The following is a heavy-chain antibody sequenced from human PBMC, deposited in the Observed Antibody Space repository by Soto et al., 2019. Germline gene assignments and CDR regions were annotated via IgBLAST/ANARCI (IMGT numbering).Heavy chain of an antibody. Sequence: GGSLRLSCVTYGLTFTDYWMSWVRQAPGKGLEWVANIKQDESEKNYLDSVKGRFTISRDNAKNSLYLQMNSLRAEDAAVYYCASDRFRGTYYLRGVTYFFEEWGQGAPVTVSS. J-gene: IGHJ4*02. D-gene: IGHD1-26*01. CDR3: ASDRFRGTYYLRGVTYFFEE. CDR2: IKQDESEK. V-gene: IGHV3-7*03. CDR1: GLTFTDYW.